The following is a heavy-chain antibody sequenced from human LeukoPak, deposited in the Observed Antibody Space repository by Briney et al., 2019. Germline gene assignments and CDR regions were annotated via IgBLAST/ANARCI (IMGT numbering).Heavy chain of an antibody. CDR3: TRTGLGYTLGNGLDA. CDR2: ISYDGSNK. J-gene: IGHJ5*02. D-gene: IGHD5-18*01. CDR1: GFTFSSYG. Sequence: RSLRLSCAASGFTFSSYGMHWVRQAPGKGLEWVAVISYDGSNKYYADSVKGRFTISRDNSKNTVYLQMNTLRAEDSALYYCTRTGLGYTLGNGLDAWGQGTQVTVSS. V-gene: IGHV3-30*03.